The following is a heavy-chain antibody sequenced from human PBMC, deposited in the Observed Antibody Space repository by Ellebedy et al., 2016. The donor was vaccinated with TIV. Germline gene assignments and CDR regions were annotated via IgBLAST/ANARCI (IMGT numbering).Heavy chain of an antibody. V-gene: IGHV3-7*01. D-gene: IGHD4/OR15-4a*01. Sequence: GESLKISCVVSGFTFSGYSMSWVRQARGKGLEWVATIKQDGGEKFYVDSVKGRFTISRDNAKNSLYLQMDRLRGEDTAVYYCARGWWDYGAWGQGTQVTVSS. CDR3: ARGWWDYGA. CDR2: IKQDGGEK. J-gene: IGHJ5*02. CDR1: GFTFSGYS.